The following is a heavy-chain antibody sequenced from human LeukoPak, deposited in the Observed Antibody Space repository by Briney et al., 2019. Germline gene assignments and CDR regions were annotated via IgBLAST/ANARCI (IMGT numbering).Heavy chain of an antibody. CDR3: ASRLLGGSGTNYFDY. J-gene: IGHJ4*02. D-gene: IGHD3-16*01. CDR1: GVSFSGYY. Sequence: PSETLSLTCAVYGVSFSGYYWSWIRQPPGKGLEWIGEINHSGSTNYNPSLKSRVTISVDTSKNQFSLKLSSVTAADTAVYYCASRLLGGSGTNYFDYWGQGTLVTVSS. V-gene: IGHV4-34*01. CDR2: INHSGST.